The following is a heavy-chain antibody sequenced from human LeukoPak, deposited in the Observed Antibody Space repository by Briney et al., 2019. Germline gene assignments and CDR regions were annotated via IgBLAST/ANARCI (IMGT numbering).Heavy chain of an antibody. CDR1: GGSISSTSYY. J-gene: IGHJ3*01. Sequence: SETLSLTCAVSGGSISSTSYYWAWIRQPPGKGLEWIGTIYYSGSAYHNPSLKSRVTMSVDTSRNQFSLKLSSVDAADTAVYYCAKAGVRYFDSSGLYAFDFWGQGTTVTVSS. D-gene: IGHD3-22*01. CDR3: AKAGVRYFDSSGLYAFDF. CDR2: IYYSGSA. V-gene: IGHV4-39*01.